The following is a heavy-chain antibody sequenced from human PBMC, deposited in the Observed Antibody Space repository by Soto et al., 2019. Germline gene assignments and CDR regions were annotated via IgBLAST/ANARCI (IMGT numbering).Heavy chain of an antibody. Sequence: SVKVSCKASGGTFSSYAISWVRQAPGQGLEWMGGIIPIFGTANYAQKFQGRVTITADESTSTAYMELSSLRSEDTAVCYCARGEMATITDFDYWGQGTLVTVSS. V-gene: IGHV1-69*13. D-gene: IGHD5-12*01. CDR3: ARGEMATITDFDY. CDR2: IIPIFGTA. J-gene: IGHJ4*02. CDR1: GGTFSSYA.